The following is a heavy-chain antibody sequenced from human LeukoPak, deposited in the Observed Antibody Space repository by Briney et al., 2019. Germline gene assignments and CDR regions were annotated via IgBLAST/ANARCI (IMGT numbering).Heavy chain of an antibody. J-gene: IGHJ5*02. CDR1: GASISSGGFY. Sequence: SETLSLTCTVSGASISSGGFYWSRIRQHPGKGLEWIGHIYYSGSTYYNPSLKSRVSISVDTSKNQFSLKLSSVTAADTAVYYCARSRVGPWGQGTLVTVSS. V-gene: IGHV4-31*03. CDR2: IYYSGST. D-gene: IGHD1-26*01. CDR3: ARSRVGP.